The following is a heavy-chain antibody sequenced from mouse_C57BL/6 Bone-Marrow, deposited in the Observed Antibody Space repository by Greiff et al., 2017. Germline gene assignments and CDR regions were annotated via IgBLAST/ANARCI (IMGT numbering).Heavy chain of an antibody. J-gene: IGHJ2*01. CDR1: GYTFTSYW. Sequence: VQLQQPGAELVMPGASVKLSCKASGYTFTSYWMHWVKQRPGQGLEWIGEIDPSDSYTNYNQKFKGKSTLTVDKSSSTAYMQLSSLTSEDSAVYYCAREGLYGYPDDWGQGTTLTVSS. V-gene: IGHV1-69*01. D-gene: IGHD2-2*01. CDR2: IDPSDSYT. CDR3: AREGLYGYPDD.